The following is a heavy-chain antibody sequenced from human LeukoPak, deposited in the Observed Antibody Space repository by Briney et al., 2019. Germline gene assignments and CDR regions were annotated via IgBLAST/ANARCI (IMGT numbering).Heavy chain of an antibody. D-gene: IGHD6-13*01. V-gene: IGHV3-33*08. Sequence: GGSLRLSCAASGFIVSSNYMSWVRQAPGKGLEWVAVIWYDGSNKYYADSVKGRFTISRDNSKNTLYLQMNSLRAEDTAVYYCARRNIAAAALDYWGQGTLVTVSS. CDR3: ARRNIAAAALDY. CDR2: IWYDGSNK. J-gene: IGHJ4*02. CDR1: GFIVSSNY.